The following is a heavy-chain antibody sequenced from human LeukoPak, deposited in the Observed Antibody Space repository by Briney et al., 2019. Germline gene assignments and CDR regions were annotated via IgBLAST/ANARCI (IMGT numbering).Heavy chain of an antibody. D-gene: IGHD6-19*01. CDR1: GGTFGSYA. V-gene: IGHV1-69*05. CDR3: ARDHGYSGGWSTFDY. J-gene: IGHJ4*02. CDR2: IIPIFGTA. Sequence: ASVKVSCKASGGTFGSYAISWVRQAPGQGLEWMGRIIPIFGTANYAQKFQGRVTITTDESTSTAYMELSSLRSEDTAVYYCARDHGYSGGWSTFDYWGQGTLVTVSS.